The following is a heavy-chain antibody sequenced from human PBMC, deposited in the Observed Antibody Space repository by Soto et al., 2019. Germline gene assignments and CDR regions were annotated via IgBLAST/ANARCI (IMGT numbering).Heavy chain of an antibody. Sequence: GGSLRLSCSASGFTFSMHSMHWVRQTPGKALEYVSAISRDGRSTFYADSVKGRFTISRDNSKNTLYLRMNSLRSDDTAVYYCVKEANPFINTLVVLIFAYRGQGTLVTVSS. J-gene: IGHJ4*02. V-gene: IGHV3-64D*08. CDR1: GFTFSMHS. CDR2: ISRDGRST. D-gene: IGHD3-22*01. CDR3: VKEANPFINTLVVLIFAY.